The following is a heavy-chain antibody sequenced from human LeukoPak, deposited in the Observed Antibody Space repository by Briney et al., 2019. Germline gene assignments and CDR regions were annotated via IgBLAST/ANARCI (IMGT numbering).Heavy chain of an antibody. V-gene: IGHV3-48*03. CDR3: ARDLLGYNYHYMDV. J-gene: IGHJ6*03. CDR2: ISSSGSTI. Sequence: QPGGSLRLSCAASGFTFSSYEMNWVRQAPGKGLEWVSYISSSGSTIYYADSVKGRFTISRDNAKNSLYLQMNSLRAEDTAVYYCARDLLGYNYHYMDVWGKGTTVTVSS. D-gene: IGHD1-20*01. CDR1: GFTFSSYE.